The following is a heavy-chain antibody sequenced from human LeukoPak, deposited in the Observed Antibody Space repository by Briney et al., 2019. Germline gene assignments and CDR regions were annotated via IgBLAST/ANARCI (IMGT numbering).Heavy chain of an antibody. Sequence: GGSLRLSCAASGFTFSGSAMHWVRQASGKGLESGGRIRSKANSYATAYAASVKGRFTISRDDSKNTAYLQMNSLKTEDTAVYYCTRHEDYYGSGSYYEIDYWGQGTLVTVSS. CDR2: IRSKANSYAT. CDR1: GFTFSGSA. J-gene: IGHJ4*02. D-gene: IGHD3-10*01. V-gene: IGHV3-73*01. CDR3: TRHEDYYGSGSYYEIDY.